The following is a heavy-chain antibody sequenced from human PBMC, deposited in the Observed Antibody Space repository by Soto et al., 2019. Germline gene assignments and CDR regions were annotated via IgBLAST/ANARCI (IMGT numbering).Heavy chain of an antibody. Sequence: PSETLSLTCAVYGGSFSGYYWSWIRQPPGKGLEWIGEINHSGSTNYNPSLKSRVTISVDTSKNQFSLKLSSVTAADTAVYYCARLGCSSTSCYDYYYYMDVWGKGTTVTVSS. CDR3: ARLGCSSTSCYDYYYYMDV. D-gene: IGHD2-2*01. V-gene: IGHV4-34*01. CDR2: INHSGST. CDR1: GGSFSGYY. J-gene: IGHJ6*03.